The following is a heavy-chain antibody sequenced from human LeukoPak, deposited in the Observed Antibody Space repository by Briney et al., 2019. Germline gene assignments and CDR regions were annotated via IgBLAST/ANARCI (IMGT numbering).Heavy chain of an antibody. J-gene: IGHJ4*02. CDR1: GGSFSGYY. D-gene: IGHD4-17*01. CDR2: INHSGST. CDR3: ARGHSGNTVTSRSLHY. V-gene: IGHV4-34*01. Sequence: SETLSLTCAVYGGSFSGYYWSWICQPPGKGLEWIGEINHSGSTNYNPSLKSRVTISVDMSKNQFSLKLKSVTAADTAAYYCARGHSGNTVTSRSLHYWGQGTLSPSPQ.